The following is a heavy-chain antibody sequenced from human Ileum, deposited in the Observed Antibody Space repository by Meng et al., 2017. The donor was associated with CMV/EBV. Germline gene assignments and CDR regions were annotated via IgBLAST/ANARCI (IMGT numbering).Heavy chain of an antibody. J-gene: IGHJ4*02. CDR1: GFTFSIYS. D-gene: IGHD3-10*01. V-gene: IGHV3-48*04. Sequence: GESLKISCAASGFTFSIYSMSWVRQAPGKGLEWVSYISSSSSTIYYADSVKGRFTISRDNAKNSLYLQTDSLRVEDTAVYYCATPAMDPPTMGDHWGQGTLVTVSS. CDR3: ATPAMDPPTMGDH. CDR2: ISSSSSTI.